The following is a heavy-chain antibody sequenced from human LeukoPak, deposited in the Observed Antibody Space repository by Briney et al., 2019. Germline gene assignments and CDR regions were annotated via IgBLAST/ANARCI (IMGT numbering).Heavy chain of an antibody. Sequence: ASVKVSCKASGYTFTSYGISWVRQAPGQGLEWMGWISAYNGNTNYAQKLQGRVTMTTVTSTSTAYMELRSLRSDDTAVYYCARGKGRITMVRGVIITNDYWGQGTLVTVSS. V-gene: IGHV1-18*01. CDR2: ISAYNGNT. D-gene: IGHD3-10*01. CDR1: GYTFTSYG. J-gene: IGHJ4*02. CDR3: ARGKGRITMVRGVIITNDY.